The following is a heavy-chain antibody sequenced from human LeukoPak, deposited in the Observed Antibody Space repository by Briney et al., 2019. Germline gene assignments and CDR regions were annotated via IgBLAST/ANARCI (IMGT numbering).Heavy chain of an antibody. J-gene: IGHJ4*02. CDR2: IKSKIDGGTI. V-gene: IGHV3-15*01. Sequence: GGSLRLSCVGSGFTFSDAWISWVRQAPGKGLEWVGRIKSKIDGGTIDYAAPVKGRFTISRDDSRNTLCLQMNSLKTEDTAVYYCTTRRQDGCWGQGTLVTVS. CDR1: GFTFSDAW. D-gene: IGHD6-25*01. CDR3: TTRRQDGC.